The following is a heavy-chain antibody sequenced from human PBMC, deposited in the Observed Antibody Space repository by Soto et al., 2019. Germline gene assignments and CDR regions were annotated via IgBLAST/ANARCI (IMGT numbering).Heavy chain of an antibody. J-gene: IGHJ6*02. CDR1: GFTFSSYW. Sequence: EVQLVESGGGLVQPGGSLRLSCVDSGFTFSSYWMSWVRQAPVKGLEWVGNIKQDGSEENYVDSVKGRFTISRDNAKNARYLHMNSLRAEDTAVYYCERIAASGRGWDVWGQGTTVVVSS. D-gene: IGHD6-13*01. CDR3: ERIAASGRGWDV. V-gene: IGHV3-7*01. CDR2: IKQDGSEE.